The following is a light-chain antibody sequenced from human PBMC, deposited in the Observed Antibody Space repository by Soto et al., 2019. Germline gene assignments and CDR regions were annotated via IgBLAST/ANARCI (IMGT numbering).Light chain of an antibody. V-gene: IGLV2-14*03. CDR3: SSYTSTTTRV. J-gene: IGLJ1*01. Sequence: QSVLPQPASVSGSPGQSITISCTGTSSDVGGYNYVSWYQQHPGKGPKLMIYEVSNRPSGVSNRFSGSKPGNTATLTISGLQAEDEADYYCSSYTSTTTRVFGTGTKVTV. CDR2: EVS. CDR1: SSDVGGYNY.